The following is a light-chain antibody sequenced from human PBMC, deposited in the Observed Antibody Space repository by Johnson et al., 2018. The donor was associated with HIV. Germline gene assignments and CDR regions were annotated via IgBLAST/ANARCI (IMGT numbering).Light chain of an antibody. Sequence: QSVLTQPPSVSAAPGQKVTISCSGSSSNIGNNYVSWYQQLPGTAPKLLIYDNNKRPSGIPDRFSGSKSGTSATLGITGLQTGDEADYYCGTWDNSLTPFYVFGTATKFTVL. CDR2: DNN. J-gene: IGLJ1*01. CDR1: SSNIGNNY. V-gene: IGLV1-51*01. CDR3: GTWDNSLTPFYV.